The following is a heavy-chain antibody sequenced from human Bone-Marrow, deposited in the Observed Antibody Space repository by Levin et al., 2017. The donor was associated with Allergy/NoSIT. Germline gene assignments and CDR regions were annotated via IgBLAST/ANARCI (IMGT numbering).Heavy chain of an antibody. CDR2: IKSEVSGGTI. CDR3: GGDGRWSF. CDR1: GITFSDAW. Sequence: GGSLRLSCVVSGITFSDAWINWFRQAPGKGLEWLGRIKSEVSGGTIDIAAPVKGRFIISRDDSKNTVYLQMNSLKTEDTAVYYCGGDGRWSFWGLGTLVTVSS. V-gene: IGHV3-15*01. J-gene: IGHJ4*02. D-gene: IGHD4-23*01.